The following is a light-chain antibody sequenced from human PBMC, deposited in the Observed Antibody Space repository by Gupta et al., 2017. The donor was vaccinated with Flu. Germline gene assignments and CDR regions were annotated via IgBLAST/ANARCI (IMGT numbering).Light chain of an antibody. V-gene: IGKV3-20*01. J-gene: IGKJ1*01. CDR2: GAS. Sequence: GTLSLSPGEGGTLSCRASQSVSSYLAWYQRKPGQAPRVLIYGASSRASGIPDRFSGSGSGTDFTLTISRLEPEDFAVYYCQQYASSSPWTFGQGTKVEIK. CDR1: QSVSSY. CDR3: QQYASSSPWT.